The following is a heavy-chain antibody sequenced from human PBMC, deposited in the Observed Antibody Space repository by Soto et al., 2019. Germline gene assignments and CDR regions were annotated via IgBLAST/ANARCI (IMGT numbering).Heavy chain of an antibody. D-gene: IGHD2-15*01. CDR2: ISSNGGST. CDR3: ARERVVVAATRYWYYGMDV. J-gene: IGHJ6*02. V-gene: IGHV3-64*01. Sequence: PGGSLRLSCAASGFTFSSYAMHWVRQAPGKGLEYVSAISSNGGSTYYANSVKGRFTISRDNSKNTLYLQMGSLRAEDMTVYYCARERVVVAATRYWYYGMDVWGQGTTVTVSS. CDR1: GFTFSSYA.